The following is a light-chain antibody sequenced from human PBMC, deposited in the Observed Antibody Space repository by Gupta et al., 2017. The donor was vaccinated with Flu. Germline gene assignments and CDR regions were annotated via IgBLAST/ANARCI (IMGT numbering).Light chain of an antibody. CDR2: RND. CDR3: AAWDDSLRGRL. V-gene: IGLV1-47*01. J-gene: IGLJ3*02. Sequence: QSVVTQPLSASGTPGQGVTIACFGGSSTIGSNYVYWYHQLPGTAPKLLIYRNDQRPSGVPDRFSGSKSGTSASLAISGLRSEDEANYYCAAWDDSLRGRLFGGGTKLTVL. CDR1: SSTIGSNY.